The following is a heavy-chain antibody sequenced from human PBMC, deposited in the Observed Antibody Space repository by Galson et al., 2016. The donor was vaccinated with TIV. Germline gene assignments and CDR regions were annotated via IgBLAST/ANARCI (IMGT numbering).Heavy chain of an antibody. D-gene: IGHD2-15*01. CDR3: ARLGRVDSTLVIDY. J-gene: IGHJ4*02. CDR2: MSGSGSVR. CDR1: GFTFSSSE. Sequence: SLRLSCAASGFTFSSSEMLWVRQAPGKGLEWVSYMSGSGSVRYYADPVRGRFTISRDNAQNSLYLQMTSLRVEDTALYYCARLGRVDSTLVIDYWGQGTLVTVSS. V-gene: IGHV3-48*03.